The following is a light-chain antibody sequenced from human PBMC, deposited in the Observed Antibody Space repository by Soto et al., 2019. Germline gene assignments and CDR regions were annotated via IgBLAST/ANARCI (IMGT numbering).Light chain of an antibody. Sequence: QTVLTQPASVSGSPGQSITISRTGTSSDVGYHNYVSWYQQHPGNAPKLIIYEVSNRPSGVSNRFSGSKSGNTASLTISGLQAEDEAEYYCGSYATSSSLYVFGTGTKSPS. CDR2: EVS. J-gene: IGLJ1*01. CDR1: SSDVGYHNY. CDR3: GSYATSSSLYV. V-gene: IGLV2-14*01.